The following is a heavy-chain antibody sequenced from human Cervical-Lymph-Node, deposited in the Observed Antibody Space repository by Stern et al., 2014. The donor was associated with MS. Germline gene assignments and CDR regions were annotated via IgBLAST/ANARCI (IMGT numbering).Heavy chain of an antibody. Sequence: QVQLQESGPGLVKPSQTLSLTCAVSGVSISNGDYYWSWIRQHPGKGLEWSGYIYYSGSTYYSPYLKSRVIISVDTSETQFSLRLSSVTAADTAVYYCARLVSYDILTGYFDVWGQGTTVTVSS. D-gene: IGHD3-9*01. CDR3: ARLVSYDILTGYFDV. CDR2: IYYSGST. CDR1: GVSISNGDYY. V-gene: IGHV4-31*11. J-gene: IGHJ6*02.